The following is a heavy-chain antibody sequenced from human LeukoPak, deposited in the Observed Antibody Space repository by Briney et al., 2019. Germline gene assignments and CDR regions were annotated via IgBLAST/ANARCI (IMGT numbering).Heavy chain of an antibody. J-gene: IGHJ5*02. CDR2: ISGSGRTT. D-gene: IGHD6-6*01. CDR1: GFTFNTYA. Sequence: GGSLRLSCTGSGFTFNTYAMSWVRQAPGKGLEWVSVISGSGRTTYYADSVKGRFTISRDNSKNTLYLQMNSLRAEDTAVYYCAKDLSRYSSSSGEWFDPWGQGTLVTVSS. CDR3: AKDLSRYSSSSGEWFDP. V-gene: IGHV3-23*01.